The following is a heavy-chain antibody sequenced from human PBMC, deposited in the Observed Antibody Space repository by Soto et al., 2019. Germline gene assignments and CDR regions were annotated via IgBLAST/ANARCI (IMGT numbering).Heavy chain of an antibody. CDR2: IYYSGST. CDR1: GGSISSSSYY. D-gene: IGHD4-4*01. V-gene: IGHV4-39*01. J-gene: IGHJ4*02. Sequence: PSETLSLTCTVSGGSISSSSYYWGWIRQPPGKGLEWIGSIYYSGSTYYNPSLKSRVTISVDTSKNQFSLKLSSVTAADTAVYYCARQDRGMTTVTTFDYWGQGTLVTVS. CDR3: ARQDRGMTTVTTFDY.